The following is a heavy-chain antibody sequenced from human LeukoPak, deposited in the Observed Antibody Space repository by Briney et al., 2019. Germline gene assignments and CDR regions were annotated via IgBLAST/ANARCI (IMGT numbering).Heavy chain of an antibody. D-gene: IGHD4-17*01. V-gene: IGHV4-39*01. Sequence: PSETLSVTCTVSGGSISSSSYYWGWIRQPPGKGLEWIGSIYYSGSTYYNPSLRSRVTISVDTSKNQFSLKLSSVTAADTAVYYCARCPYDYGDFGFDYWGQGTLVTVSS. CDR1: GGSISSSSYY. CDR3: ARCPYDYGDFGFDY. J-gene: IGHJ4*02. CDR2: IYYSGST.